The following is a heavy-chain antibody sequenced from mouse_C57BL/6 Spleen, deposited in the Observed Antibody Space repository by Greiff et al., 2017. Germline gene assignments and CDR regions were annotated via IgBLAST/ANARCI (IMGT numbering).Heavy chain of an antibody. D-gene: IGHD1-1*01. J-gene: IGHJ1*03. V-gene: IGHV1-82*01. CDR2: IYPGDGDT. CDR3: ARGVDYCGDHWYFDV. CDR1: GYAFSSSW. Sequence: VQLQQSGPELVKPGASVKISCKASGYAFSSSWMNWVKQRPGKGLEWIGWIYPGDGDTNYNGKFKGKATLTADKSSSTAYMQLSSLTSEDAAVYFCARGVDYCGDHWYFDVWGTGTTVTVSS.